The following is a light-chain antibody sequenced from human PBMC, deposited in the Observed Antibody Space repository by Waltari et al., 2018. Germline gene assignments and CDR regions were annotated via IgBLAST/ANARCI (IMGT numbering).Light chain of an antibody. CDR2: LGS. CDR1: RSLLHSSGYTY. V-gene: IGKV2-28*01. CDR3: RQALKSPLT. J-gene: IGKJ4*01. Sequence: IVMTQSLPPLPVTPGEPASIPGRPIRSLLHSSGYTYVDWYLQKPGQSPQLLISLGSNRASGVPDRFSGSGSGTDFTLKISRVEAEDVGVSYCRQALKSPLTFGGGTKVEIK.